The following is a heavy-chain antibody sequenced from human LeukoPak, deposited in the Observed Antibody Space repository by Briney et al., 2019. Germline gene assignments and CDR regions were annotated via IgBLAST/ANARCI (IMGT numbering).Heavy chain of an antibody. CDR3: ARFLRWGYYFDY. CDR1: GGSISSYY. Sequence: PSETLSLTCTVSGGSISSYYWSWIRQPPGKGLEWMGYIYYSGSTNYNPSLKSRVTISVDTSKNQFSLKLSSVTAADTAVYYCARFLRWGYYFDYWGQGTLVTVSS. V-gene: IGHV4-59*08. J-gene: IGHJ4*02. D-gene: IGHD1-26*01. CDR2: IYYSGST.